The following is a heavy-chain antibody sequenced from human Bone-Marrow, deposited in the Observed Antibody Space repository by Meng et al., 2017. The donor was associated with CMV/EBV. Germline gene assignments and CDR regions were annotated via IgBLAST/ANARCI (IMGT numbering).Heavy chain of an antibody. CDR1: GGSISSYY. D-gene: IGHD1-1*01. J-gene: IGHJ3*02. V-gene: IGHV4-59*01. CDR3: ARGLGTDAFDI. Sequence: GSLRLSCTVSGGSISSYYWSWIRQPPGKGLEWIGYIYYSGSTNYNPSLKGRVTISVDTSKNQFSLKLSSVTAADTAVYYCARGLGTDAFDIWGQGTMVTVSS. CDR2: IYYSGST.